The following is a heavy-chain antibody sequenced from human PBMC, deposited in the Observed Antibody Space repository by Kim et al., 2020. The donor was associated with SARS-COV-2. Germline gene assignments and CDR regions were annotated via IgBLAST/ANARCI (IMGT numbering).Heavy chain of an antibody. J-gene: IGHJ2*01. CDR3: ARRTAAAGGYWYFDL. D-gene: IGHD6-13*01. V-gene: IGHV3-74*01. Sequence: ADTVKGRFTISKNKAKKTLYLQMNRLRAEETAVYYCARRTAAAGGYWYFDLWGRGTLVTVSS.